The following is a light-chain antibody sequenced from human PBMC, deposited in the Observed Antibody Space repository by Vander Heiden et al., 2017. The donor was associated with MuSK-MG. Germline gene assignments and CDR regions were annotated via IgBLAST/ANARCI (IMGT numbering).Light chain of an antibody. J-gene: IGKJ4*01. CDR3: QQSYDSPVT. CDR1: QTISTY. CDR2: AAS. Sequence: DIQMTQSPSSLSASVRDRVTITCRPSQTISTYLNWYQQKPGKAPKLLIYAASSLQSGVPSRFSGSGSGTDFTLTIGSLQPEDFATYYCQQSYDSPVTFGGGTKVEI. V-gene: IGKV1-39*01.